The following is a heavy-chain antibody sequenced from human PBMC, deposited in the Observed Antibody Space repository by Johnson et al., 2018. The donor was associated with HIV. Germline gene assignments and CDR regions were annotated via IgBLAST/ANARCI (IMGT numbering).Heavy chain of an antibody. Sequence: VQLVESGGGVVQSGRSLRLSCAVSGFTFRTYAMHWVRQAPGKGLEWVSVIYSGGTTYHADSVKGRFIISRDNSKSTLYLQMNSLRAEDTAVYYCARAYTYGAFDIWGQGTMVTVSS. V-gene: IGHV3-66*01. CDR2: IYSGGTT. CDR1: GFTFRTYA. CDR3: ARAYTYGAFDI. D-gene: IGHD5-18*01. J-gene: IGHJ3*02.